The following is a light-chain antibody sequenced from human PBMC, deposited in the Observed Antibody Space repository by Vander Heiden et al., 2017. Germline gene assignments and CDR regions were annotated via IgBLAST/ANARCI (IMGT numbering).Light chain of an antibody. CDR2: DVS. V-gene: IGLV2-11*01. Sequence: QSALTQPRSVSGSPGQSVTISCTGTSSDVGGYNYVSWYQQHPGKAPILMIYDVSKRPSGVPDRFSGSKSGNTASLTISGLQAEDEADYYCCSYAGSHTVVFGGGTKLTVL. CDR1: SSDVGGYNY. CDR3: CSYAGSHTVV. J-gene: IGLJ3*02.